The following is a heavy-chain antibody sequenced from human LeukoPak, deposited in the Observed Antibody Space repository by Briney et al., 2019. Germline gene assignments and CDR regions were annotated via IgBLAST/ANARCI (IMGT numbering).Heavy chain of an antibody. D-gene: IGHD3-22*01. V-gene: IGHV4-39*07. CDR2: IYYSGST. CDR1: GGSISSYY. CDR3: ARDYYDSSGYPRGYFDL. Sequence: SETLSLTCTVSGGSISSYYWSWIRQPPGKGLEWIGSIYYSGSTYYNPSLKSRVTISVDTSKNQFSLKLSSVTAADTAVYYCARDYYDSSGYPRGYFDLWGRGTLVTVSS. J-gene: IGHJ2*01.